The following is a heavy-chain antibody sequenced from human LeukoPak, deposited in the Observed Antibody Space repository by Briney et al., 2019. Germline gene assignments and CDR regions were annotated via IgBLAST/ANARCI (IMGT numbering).Heavy chain of an antibody. Sequence: SQTLSLTCAISGDSVSSNSAAWNWIRQSPSRGLEWLGRTYYRSKWYHEYAVSVKGRITINPATSKNQFSLQLNSVTPEDTAVYYCARHWGTYTSGSHDGFDPWGQGTLVTVSS. CDR2: TYYRSKWYH. D-gene: IGHD6-19*01. CDR1: GDSVSSNSAA. CDR3: ARHWGTYTSGSHDGFDP. J-gene: IGHJ5*02. V-gene: IGHV6-1*01.